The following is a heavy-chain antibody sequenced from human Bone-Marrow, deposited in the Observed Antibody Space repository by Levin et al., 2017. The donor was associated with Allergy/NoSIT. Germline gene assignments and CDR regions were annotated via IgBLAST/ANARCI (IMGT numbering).Heavy chain of an antibody. V-gene: IGHV3-21*01. CDR1: GFRFESYS. Sequence: GGSLRLSCAASGFRFESYSMNWVRQAPGKGLEWVSSITATSRHINYADSVRGRFTISRDNAKNSLYLQMNSLRAEDTAVYYCARDQRYYRGDEAFDLWGQGTMVLVSS. CDR2: ITATSRHI. J-gene: IGHJ3*01. D-gene: IGHD2-15*01. CDR3: ARDQRYYRGDEAFDL.